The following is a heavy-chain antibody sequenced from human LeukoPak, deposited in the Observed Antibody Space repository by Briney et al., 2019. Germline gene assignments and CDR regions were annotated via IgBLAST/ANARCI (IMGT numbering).Heavy chain of an antibody. CDR3: AEDADAFDI. CDR2: ISYDGSNK. V-gene: IGHV3-30*18. CDR1: GFTFSSYG. Sequence: GRSLRLSCAASGFTFSSYGMHWVRQAPGKGLEWVAVISYDGSNKYYADSVKGRFTISRDNSKNTLYLQMNSLRAEDTAVYYCAEDADAFDIWGQGTMVTVSS. J-gene: IGHJ3*02.